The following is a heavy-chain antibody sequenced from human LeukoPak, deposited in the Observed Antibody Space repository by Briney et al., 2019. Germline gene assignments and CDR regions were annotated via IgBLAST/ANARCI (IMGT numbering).Heavy chain of an antibody. CDR3: ASRSGWYFVD. J-gene: IGHJ4*02. CDR1: GYSISSGYY. V-gene: IGHV4-38-2*02. D-gene: IGHD6-19*01. Sequence: SETLSLTCTVSGYSISSGYYWGWIRQPPGKGLEWIGSIYHSGSTYYNPSLKSRVTISVDTSKNQFSLKLSSVTAADTAVYYCASRSGWYFVDWGQGTLVTVSS. CDR2: IYHSGST.